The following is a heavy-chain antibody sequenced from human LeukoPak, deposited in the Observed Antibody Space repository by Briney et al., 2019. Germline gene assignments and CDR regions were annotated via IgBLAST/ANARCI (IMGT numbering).Heavy chain of an antibody. Sequence: GRSLRLSCAASGFTFSSYAMHWVCQAPGKGLEWVAVISYDGSNKYYADSVKGRFTISRDNSKNTLYLQMNSLRAEDTAVYYCANWFDPWGQGTLVTVSS. J-gene: IGHJ5*02. CDR3: ANWFDP. V-gene: IGHV3-30*04. CDR2: ISYDGSNK. CDR1: GFTFSSYA.